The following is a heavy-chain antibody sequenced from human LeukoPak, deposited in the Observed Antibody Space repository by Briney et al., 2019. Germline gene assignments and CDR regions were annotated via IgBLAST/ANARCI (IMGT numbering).Heavy chain of an antibody. CDR2: TYWNNDK. Sequence: SGPTLVNPTQTLTLTCTFSGFSLSTTGVGVGWIRQPPGKALEWLAVTYWNNDKSYSPSLKSRLTITKDTSKNQVVLIMTNMDPVDTATHYCAHKGRGSGSYTMWGQGTLVTVSS. CDR1: GFSLSTTGVG. J-gene: IGHJ4*02. D-gene: IGHD3-10*01. V-gene: IGHV2-5*01. CDR3: AHKGRGSGSYTM.